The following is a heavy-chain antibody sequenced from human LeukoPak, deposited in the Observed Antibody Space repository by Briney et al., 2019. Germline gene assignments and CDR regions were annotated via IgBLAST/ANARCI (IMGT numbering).Heavy chain of an antibody. CDR3: AREAAAAHPDF. J-gene: IGHJ4*02. Sequence: GGSLRLSCAASGFIFSSYWMSWVRQAPGKRLEWVANIKQDGSEKYYVDSVKGRFTISRDNAKNSLYLQMNSLRAEDTAVYYCAREAAAAHPDFWGQGTLVVVSA. CDR1: GFIFSSYW. CDR2: IKQDGSEK. V-gene: IGHV3-7*05. D-gene: IGHD6-13*01.